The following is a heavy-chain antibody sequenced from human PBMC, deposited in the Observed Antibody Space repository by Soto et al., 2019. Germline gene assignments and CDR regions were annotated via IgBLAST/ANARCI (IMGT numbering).Heavy chain of an antibody. CDR3: ATVQSDRVSGYTSDWFEP. D-gene: IGHD5-12*01. V-gene: IGHV1-18*04. CDR1: GYTFTNYG. J-gene: IGHJ5*02. CDR2: ISAYNGNT. Sequence: GXSVKVSCTASGYTFTNYGGGLVRQAPGQGLEWMGWISAYNGNTNYAQKLQGRVTMTTDTSTSTAYMELRSLRSDDTAVYYCATVQSDRVSGYTSDWFEPWGQGTLVTVSS.